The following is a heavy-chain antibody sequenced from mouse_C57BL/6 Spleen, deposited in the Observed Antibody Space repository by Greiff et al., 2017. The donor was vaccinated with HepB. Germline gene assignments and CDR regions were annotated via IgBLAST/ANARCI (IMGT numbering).Heavy chain of an antibody. CDR1: VYTFTSYW. V-gene: IGHV1-50*01. J-gene: IGHJ2*01. CDR2: IDPSDSYT. D-gene: IGHD3-3*01. Sequence: VQLQQPGAELVKPGASVKLSCKASVYTFTSYWMQWVKQRPGQGLEWIGEIDPSDSYTNYNQKFKGKATLTVDTSSSTAYMQLSSLTSEDSAVYYCARAGQPDYWGQGTTLTVSS. CDR3: ARAGQPDY.